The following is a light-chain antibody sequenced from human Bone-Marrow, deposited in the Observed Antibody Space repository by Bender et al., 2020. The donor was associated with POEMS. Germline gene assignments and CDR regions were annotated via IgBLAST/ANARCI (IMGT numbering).Light chain of an antibody. J-gene: IGLJ2*01. Sequence: SYVLTQAPSVSAAPGQTDRITCGGKNIGSKSVHWYQQKPGLAPVLVLYDDTDRPSGIPERFSGSKSGNTASLTISGLQAEDEADYYCCSYAASATIVFGGGTKLTVL. CDR1: NIGSKS. V-gene: IGLV3-21*02. CDR2: DDT. CDR3: CSYAASATIV.